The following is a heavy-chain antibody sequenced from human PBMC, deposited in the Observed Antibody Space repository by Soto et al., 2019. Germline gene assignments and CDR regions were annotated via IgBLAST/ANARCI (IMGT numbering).Heavy chain of an antibody. Sequence: ASVKVSCKASGGTFSSYTISWVRQAPGQGLEWMGRIIPILGIANYAQKFQGRVTITADKSTSTAYMELSSLRSEDTAVYYCARSKSTKGAVAGTGYYYYMDVWGKGTTVTVSS. CDR3: ARSKSTKGAVAGTGYYYYMDV. V-gene: IGHV1-69*02. CDR1: GGTFSSYT. J-gene: IGHJ6*03. CDR2: IIPILGIA. D-gene: IGHD6-19*01.